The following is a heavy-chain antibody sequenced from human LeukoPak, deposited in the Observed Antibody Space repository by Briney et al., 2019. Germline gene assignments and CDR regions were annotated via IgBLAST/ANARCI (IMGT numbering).Heavy chain of an antibody. CDR2: ISGSGGST. CDR3: AKSAPFLEWELLPNWFDP. CDR1: GFTFSSYG. Sequence: GGTLRLSCAASGFTFSSYGMSWVRQAPGKGLEWVSAISGSGGSTYYADSVKGRFTISRDNSKNTLYLQMNSLRAEDTAVYYCAKSAPFLEWELLPNWFDPWGQGTLVTVSS. D-gene: IGHD1-26*01. V-gene: IGHV3-23*01. J-gene: IGHJ5*02.